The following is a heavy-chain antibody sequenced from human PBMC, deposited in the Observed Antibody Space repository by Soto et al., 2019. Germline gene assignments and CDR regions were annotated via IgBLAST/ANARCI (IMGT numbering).Heavy chain of an antibody. J-gene: IGHJ4*02. D-gene: IGHD3-10*01. CDR2: FRSGGDDGTT. CDR1: GFTFSSYS. Sequence: HPGGSLRLSCVASGFTFSSYSMSWVRQAPGKGLEWVSGFRSGGDDGTTYYADSVKGRFTISRDNSKNTLFLQMNSLRAEDTAIYYCEKKVTSGPGSQYFDYWGQGTLVTVYS. CDR3: EKKVTSGPGSQYFDY. V-gene: IGHV3-23*01.